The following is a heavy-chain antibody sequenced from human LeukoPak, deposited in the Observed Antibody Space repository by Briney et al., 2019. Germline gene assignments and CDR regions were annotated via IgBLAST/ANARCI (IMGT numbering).Heavy chain of an antibody. CDR2: ISGSGSNT. D-gene: IGHD6-13*01. CDR3: ASEGIAAAADI. Sequence: PGGSLRLSCAASGLTFSSYAVSWVRQAPGKGLEWVSTISGSGSNTFYADSVKGRFTISRDNSKNTLYLQMNSLRGEDTAVYYCASEGIAAAADIWGQGTMVTVSS. V-gene: IGHV3-23*01. J-gene: IGHJ3*02. CDR1: GLTFSSYA.